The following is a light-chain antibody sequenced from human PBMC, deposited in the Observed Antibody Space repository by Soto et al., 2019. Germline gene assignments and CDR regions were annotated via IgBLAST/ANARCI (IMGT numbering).Light chain of an antibody. Sequence: QSVLTQPPSASGTPGQRVTISCSGSSSNIGSYYVYWYQQLPGTAPKLLIYRNNQRPSGVPDRFSGSKSGTSASLAISGLRSEDEADYYCAAWDDSLRVLFGGGTKLTVL. V-gene: IGLV1-47*01. CDR1: SSNIGSYY. CDR2: RNN. J-gene: IGLJ2*01. CDR3: AAWDDSLRVL.